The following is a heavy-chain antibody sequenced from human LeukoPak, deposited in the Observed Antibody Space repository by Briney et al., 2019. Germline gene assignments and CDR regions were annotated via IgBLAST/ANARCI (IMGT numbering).Heavy chain of an antibody. D-gene: IGHD5-18*01. CDR1: GGSISSSSYY. CDR3: ARDYSYGSYYYYYYMDV. CDR2: IYYSGST. Sequence: ASETLSLTCTVSGGSISSSSYYWGWIRQPPGKGLEWIGSIYYSGSTYYNPSLKSRVTISVDTSKNQFSLKLSSVTAADTAVYYCARDYSYGSYYYYYYMDVWGKGTTVTVSS. V-gene: IGHV4-39*07. J-gene: IGHJ6*03.